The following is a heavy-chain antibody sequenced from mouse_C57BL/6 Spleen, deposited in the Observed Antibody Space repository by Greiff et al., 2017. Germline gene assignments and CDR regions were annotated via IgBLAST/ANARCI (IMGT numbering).Heavy chain of an antibody. CDR3: TRDGYYSYSMDY. V-gene: IGHV6-3*01. J-gene: IGHJ4*01. Sequence: DVKLVESGGGLVQPGGSMKLSCVASGFTFSNYWMNWVRQSPEKGLEWVAQIRLKSDNYATHYAESVKGRFTISRDDSKSSVYLQMNNLRSEDTGIYYCTRDGYYSYSMDYWGQGTSVTVSS. CDR1: GFTFSNYW. CDR2: IRLKSDNYAT. D-gene: IGHD2-3*01.